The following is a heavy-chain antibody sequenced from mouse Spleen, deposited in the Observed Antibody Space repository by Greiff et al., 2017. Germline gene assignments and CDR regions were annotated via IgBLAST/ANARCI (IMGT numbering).Heavy chain of an antibody. CDR3: AKGDDYDWYFDV. CDR2: IWRGGST. D-gene: IGHD2-4*01. V-gene: IGHV2-5-1*01. CDR1: GFSLTSYG. Sequence: VMLVESGPSLVQPSQSLSITCTVSGFSLTSYGVHWVRQSPGKGLEWLGVIWRGGSTDYNAAFMSRLSITKDNSKSQVFFKMNSLQADDTAIYYCAKGDDYDWYFDVWGAGTTVTVSS. J-gene: IGHJ1*01.